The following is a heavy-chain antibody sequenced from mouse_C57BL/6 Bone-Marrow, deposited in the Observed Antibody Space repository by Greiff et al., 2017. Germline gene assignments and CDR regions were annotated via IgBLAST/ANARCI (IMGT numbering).Heavy chain of an antibody. Sequence: VQLQQSGGDLVKPGGSLKLSCAASGFTFSSYGMSWVRQTPDKRLEWVATISSGGSYTYYPDSVKGRFTISRDNAKNTLYLQMSSLKSEDTAMYYCARQGYYYAMDYWGQGTSVTVSS. CDR1: GFTFSSYG. V-gene: IGHV5-6*01. CDR2: ISSGGSYT. J-gene: IGHJ4*01. CDR3: ARQGYYYAMDY.